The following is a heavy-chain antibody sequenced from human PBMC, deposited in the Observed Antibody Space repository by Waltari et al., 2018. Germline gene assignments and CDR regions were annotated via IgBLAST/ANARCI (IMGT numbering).Heavy chain of an antibody. CDR1: GGSISSGGYY. Sequence: QVQLQESGPGLVKPSQTLSLTCTVSGGSISSGGYYWSWIRQHPGKGLEWIGYIYHSGSTYYNPSLKSRVTISVDRSKNQFSLKLSSVTAADTAVYYCARSPVNYYDSSGYYPDAFDIWGQGTMVTVSP. V-gene: IGHV4-31*03. J-gene: IGHJ3*02. CDR3: ARSPVNYYDSSGYYPDAFDI. D-gene: IGHD3-22*01. CDR2: IYHSGST.